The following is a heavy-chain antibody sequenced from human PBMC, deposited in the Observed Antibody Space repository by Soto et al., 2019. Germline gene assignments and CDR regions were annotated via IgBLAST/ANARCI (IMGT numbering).Heavy chain of an antibody. CDR3: ASTDWNYSYYYYGMDV. V-gene: IGHV5-51*01. Sequence: GESLKISCKGSGYSFTSYWIGWVRQMPGKGLEWMGIIYPGDSDTRYSPSFQGQVTISADKSISTAYLQWSSLKASDTAMHYCASTDWNYSYYYYGMDVWGQGTTVTVSS. CDR2: IYPGDSDT. CDR1: GYSFTSYW. D-gene: IGHD1-7*01. J-gene: IGHJ6*02.